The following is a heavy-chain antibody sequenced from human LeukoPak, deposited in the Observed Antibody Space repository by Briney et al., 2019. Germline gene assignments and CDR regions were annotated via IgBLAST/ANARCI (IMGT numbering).Heavy chain of an antibody. Sequence: GGSLRLSCAASGFTFSNYAMSWVRQAPGKGLEWVSGISWNSGSIGHADSVKGRFTISRDNAKNSLYLQMNSLRAEDTALYYCAKDGCSSTSCYENYYYYYMDVWGKGTTVTVSS. CDR2: ISWNSGSI. D-gene: IGHD2-2*01. V-gene: IGHV3-9*01. CDR1: GFTFSNYA. CDR3: AKDGCSSTSCYENYYYYYMDV. J-gene: IGHJ6*03.